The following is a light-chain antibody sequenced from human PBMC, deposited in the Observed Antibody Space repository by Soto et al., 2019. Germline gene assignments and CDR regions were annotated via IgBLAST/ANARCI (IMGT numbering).Light chain of an antibody. Sequence: QSALTEPASVSGSPGQSITVSCTGTASDIGSYDYVSWYQHHPGKAPKLMIYEVTNRPSGVSNRFSGYKSDYTASLTISGLRAEDEAHYFCASYSSSTTRWVFGGGTQLTVL. CDR2: EVT. J-gene: IGLJ3*02. V-gene: IGLV2-14*01. CDR1: ASDIGSYDY. CDR3: ASYSSSTTRWV.